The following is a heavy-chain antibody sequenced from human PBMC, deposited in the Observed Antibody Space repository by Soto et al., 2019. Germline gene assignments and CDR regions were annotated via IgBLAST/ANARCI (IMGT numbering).Heavy chain of an antibody. D-gene: IGHD3-10*01. CDR1: GGTFNTYA. V-gene: IGHV1-69*19. Sequence: QVQLVQSGAEMKKPGSSVKVSCQSSGGTFNTYAMNWVRQAPGQGPEWMGDISPMFGAANYAPKFQGRVTITADESTGTSYMQLGSLTSEDTALYFCAREVQVHTPAFVYWGLGTLVTVSS. J-gene: IGHJ4*02. CDR3: AREVQVHTPAFVY. CDR2: ISPMFGAA.